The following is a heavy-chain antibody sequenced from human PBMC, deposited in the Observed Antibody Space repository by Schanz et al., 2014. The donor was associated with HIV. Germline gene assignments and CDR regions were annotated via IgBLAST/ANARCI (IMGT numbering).Heavy chain of an antibody. CDR1: GFTFSSYG. Sequence: QVQLVESGGGVVQPGRSLRLSCAASGFTFSSYGMHWVRQAPGKGLEWVAVISYDGSNKYYADSVKGRFTISRDNSKNTLYLQMNTLRAEDTAVYYCTRDHCIGGSCGMDVWGQGTTVIVSS. J-gene: IGHJ6*02. CDR2: ISYDGSNK. V-gene: IGHV3-30*03. CDR3: TRDHCIGGSCGMDV. D-gene: IGHD2-15*01.